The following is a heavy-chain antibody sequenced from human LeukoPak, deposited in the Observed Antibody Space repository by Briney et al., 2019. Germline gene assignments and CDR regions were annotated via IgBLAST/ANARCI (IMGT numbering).Heavy chain of an antibody. D-gene: IGHD5-24*01. CDR3: ARGRDGYNYGPIKYYYYYMDV. J-gene: IGHJ6*03. CDR2: IRYDENSK. Sequence: GGSLRLSCAASGFTFSSYGMHWVRQAPGKGLEWVAFIRYDENSKYYGDSVKGRFTISRDNSNNTLYLQMNSLRSDDTAVYYCARGRDGYNYGPIKYYYYYMDVWGKGTTVTISS. V-gene: IGHV3-30*02. CDR1: GFTFSSYG.